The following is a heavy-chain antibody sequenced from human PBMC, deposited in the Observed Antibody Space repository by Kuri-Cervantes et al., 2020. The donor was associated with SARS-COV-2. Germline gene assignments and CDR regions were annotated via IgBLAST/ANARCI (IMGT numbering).Heavy chain of an antibody. Sequence: SETLSLTCAVSGGSISSSNWWSWVRQPPGKGLEWIGEIYHSGSTNYNPSLKSRVTISVDKSKNQFSLKLSSVTAADTAVYYCARDYYDSSGYQYYFDYWGQGTLVTVSS. CDR1: GGSISSSNW. V-gene: IGHV4-4*02. CDR2: IYHSGST. D-gene: IGHD3-22*01. CDR3: ARDYYDSSGYQYYFDY. J-gene: IGHJ4*02.